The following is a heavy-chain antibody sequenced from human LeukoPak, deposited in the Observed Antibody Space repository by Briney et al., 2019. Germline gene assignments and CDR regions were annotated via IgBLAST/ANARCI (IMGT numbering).Heavy chain of an antibody. CDR3: ARHETQQLVVGDYFDY. J-gene: IGHJ4*02. D-gene: IGHD6-13*01. CDR2: IYYSGST. Sequence: SETLSLTCTVSGGSISSSSYYWGWIRPPPGKGLEWIGSIYYSGSTYYNPSLKSRVTISVDTSKNQFSLKLSSVTAADTAVYYCARHETQQLVVGDYFDYWGQGTLVTVSS. V-gene: IGHV4-39*01. CDR1: GGSISSSSYY.